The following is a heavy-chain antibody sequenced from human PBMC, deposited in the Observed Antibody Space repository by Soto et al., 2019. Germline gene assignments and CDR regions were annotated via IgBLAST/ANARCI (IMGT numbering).Heavy chain of an antibody. D-gene: IGHD2-21*02. Sequence: PSETLSLTCGVSGDTISTGGSISRYYWSWIRQPPGKGLEWIGYMYNTGSTIYNPSLKSRVTISVDTSKNQFSLRLNSVTAADTAVYYCARDLWGYCGADCYPLDVSGQGTTVTVSS. CDR2: MYNTGST. CDR1: GDTISTGGSISRYY. J-gene: IGHJ6*02. CDR3: ARDLWGYCGADCYPLDV. V-gene: IGHV4-61*08.